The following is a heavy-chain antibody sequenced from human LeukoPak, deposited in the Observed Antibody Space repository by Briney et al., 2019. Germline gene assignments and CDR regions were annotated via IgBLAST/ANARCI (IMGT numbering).Heavy chain of an antibody. Sequence: GGSPRLSCAASGFTFNSYGMHWVRQAPGKGLEWVAVISYDGSNKYSADSVKGRFTISRDNSKNTLYLQMNSLRAEDTAVYYCATDHGFHYGAYFDYWGQGTLVTVSS. CDR2: ISYDGSNK. CDR3: ATDHGFHYGAYFDY. CDR1: GFTFNSYG. V-gene: IGHV3-30*03. D-gene: IGHD4-17*01. J-gene: IGHJ4*02.